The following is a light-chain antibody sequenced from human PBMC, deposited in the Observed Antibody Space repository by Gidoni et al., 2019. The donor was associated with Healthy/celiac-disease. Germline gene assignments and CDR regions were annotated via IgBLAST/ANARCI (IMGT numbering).Light chain of an antibody. CDR3: QQYDNLPLT. V-gene: IGKV1-33*01. Sequence: DIQMTQSPSPLSASVGDRVTITCQASQDISNYLNWYQQKPGKAPTILIYDASNLETGVPSRFSGSGSGTDFTFTISSLQPEDIATYYCQQYDNLPLTFGGGTKVEIK. J-gene: IGKJ4*01. CDR1: QDISNY. CDR2: DAS.